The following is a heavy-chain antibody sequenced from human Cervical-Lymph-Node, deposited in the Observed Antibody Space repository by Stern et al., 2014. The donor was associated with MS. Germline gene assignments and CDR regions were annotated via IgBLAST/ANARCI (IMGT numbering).Heavy chain of an antibody. Sequence: MHLVQSGPEVKRPGESLKISCQASGYTFTSYWIGWVRQMPGKGLEWIAIIFPGGSDIRYSPSFQGQVTISADKSSSPAYLQWNNLKASDTAIYYCARQRYFDYWGQGTLVTVSS. CDR1: GYTFTSYW. CDR3: ARQRYFDY. V-gene: IGHV5-51*01. CDR2: IFPGGSDI. J-gene: IGHJ4*02.